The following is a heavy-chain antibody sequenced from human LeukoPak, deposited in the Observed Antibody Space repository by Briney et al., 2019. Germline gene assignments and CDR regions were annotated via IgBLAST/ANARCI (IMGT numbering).Heavy chain of an antibody. CDR3: AGCSGGSCYSRGKYGVDV. D-gene: IGHD2-15*01. CDR1: VFTFSSYA. V-gene: IGHV3-23*01. CDR2: ISTSGDFT. Sequence: PGGSLRLSCATSVFTFSSYAMNWVRQAPGKGLGCVSFISTSGDFTYYAASLKGRFTAPRNNSNNTLYPQMNSLRADDTAVYYCAGCSGGSCYSRGKYGVDVWGQGTTVIVSS. J-gene: IGHJ6*02.